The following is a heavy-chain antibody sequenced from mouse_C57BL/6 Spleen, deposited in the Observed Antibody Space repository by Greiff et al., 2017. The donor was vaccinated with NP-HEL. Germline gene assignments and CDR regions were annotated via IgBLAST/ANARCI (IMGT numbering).Heavy chain of an antibody. J-gene: IGHJ4*01. D-gene: IGHD2-5*01. V-gene: IGHV1-80*01. CDR1: GYAFSSYW. CDR2: IYPGDGDT. CDR3: ARWDYYSNLYAMDY. Sequence: QVQLQQSGAELVKPGASVKISCKASGYAFSSYWMNWVKQRPGKGLEWIGQIYPGDGDTNYNGKFKGKATLTADKSSSTAYMQLSSLTSEDSAVYFCARWDYYSNLYAMDYWGQGTSVTVSS.